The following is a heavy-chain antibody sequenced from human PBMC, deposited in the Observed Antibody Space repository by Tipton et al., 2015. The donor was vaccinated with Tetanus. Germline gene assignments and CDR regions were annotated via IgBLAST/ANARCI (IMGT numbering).Heavy chain of an antibody. CDR1: GGSINGHY. CDR3: ARVPLSLYYGLDY. D-gene: IGHD3-16*02. Sequence: TLSLTCTVSGGSINGHYWNWIRQPPGKGLEWIGFIYSSGSTNYNPSLKSRVTISVDTSKNQFSLKMSSMTAADTAVYYCARVPLSLYYGLDYWGQGTRVTVSS. V-gene: IGHV4-59*11. CDR2: IYSSGST. J-gene: IGHJ4*02.